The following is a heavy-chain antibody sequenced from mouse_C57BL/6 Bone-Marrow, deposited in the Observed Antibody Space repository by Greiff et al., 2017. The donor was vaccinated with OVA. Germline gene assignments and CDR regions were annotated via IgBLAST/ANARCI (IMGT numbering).Heavy chain of an antibody. Sequence: ESGPGLVKPSQSLSLTCSVTGYSITSGYYWNWIRQFPGNKLEWMGYISYDGSNNYNPSLKNRISITRDTSKNQFFLKLNSVTTEDTATYYCARGRDSRRGFAYWGQGTLVTVSA. CDR3: ARGRDSRRGFAY. J-gene: IGHJ3*01. CDR1: GYSITSGYY. V-gene: IGHV3-6*01. CDR2: ISYDGSN.